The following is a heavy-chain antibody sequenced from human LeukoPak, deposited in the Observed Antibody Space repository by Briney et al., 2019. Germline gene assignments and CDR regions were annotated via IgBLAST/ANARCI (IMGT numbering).Heavy chain of an antibody. Sequence: ASVKVSCKASGYTFTGYYMHWVRQAPGQGLEWMGWINPNSGGTNYAQKLQGRVTMTTDTSTSTAYMELRSLRSDDTAVYYCARGHIIFGVVISNWFDPWGQGTLVTVSS. J-gene: IGHJ5*02. CDR3: ARGHIIFGVVISNWFDP. V-gene: IGHV1-2*02. CDR1: GYTFTGYY. D-gene: IGHD3-3*01. CDR2: INPNSGGT.